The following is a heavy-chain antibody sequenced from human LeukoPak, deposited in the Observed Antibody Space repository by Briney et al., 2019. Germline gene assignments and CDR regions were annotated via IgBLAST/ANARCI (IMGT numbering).Heavy chain of an antibody. CDR2: IIPIFGTA. D-gene: IGHD6-13*01. CDR1: GGTFSSYA. J-gene: IGHJ4*02. V-gene: IGHV1-69*13. CDR3: AREVAAAGTPDY. Sequence: ASVKVSCKASGGTFSSYAISWVRQAPGQGLEWMGGIIPIFGTANYAQKFQGRVTITADESTSTAYMELSSLRSEDTAVYYCAREVAAAGTPDYWGQGTLVTVSS.